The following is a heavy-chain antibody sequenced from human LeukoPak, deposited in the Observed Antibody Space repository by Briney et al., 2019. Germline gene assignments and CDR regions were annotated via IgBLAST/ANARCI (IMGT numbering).Heavy chain of an antibody. CDR3: ATEDYYDSSGYVGLDY. J-gene: IGHJ4*02. CDR1: GYTLTELS. V-gene: IGHV1-24*01. CDR2: FDPEDGET. Sequence: ASVKVSCKVSGYTLTELSMHWVRQAPGKGLELMGGFDPEDGETIYAQKFQSRVTMTEDTSTDTAYMELSSLRSKDTAVYYCATEDYYDSSGYVGLDYWGQGTLVTVSS. D-gene: IGHD3-22*01.